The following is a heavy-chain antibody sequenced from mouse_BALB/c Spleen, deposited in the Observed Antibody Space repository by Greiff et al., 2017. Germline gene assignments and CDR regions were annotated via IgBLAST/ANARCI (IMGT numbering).Heavy chain of an antibody. J-gene: IGHJ4*01. CDR1: GFSLTSYG. V-gene: IGHV2-4-1*01. CDR2: IWSGGST. Sequence: QVQLQQSGPGLVQPSQSLSITCTVSGFSLTSYGVHWVRQSPGKGLEWLGVIWSGGSTDYNAAFISRLSISKDNSKSQVFFKMNSLQADDTAIYYCSTVVATRRYAMDYWGQGTSVTVSS. CDR3: STVVATRRYAMDY. D-gene: IGHD1-1*01.